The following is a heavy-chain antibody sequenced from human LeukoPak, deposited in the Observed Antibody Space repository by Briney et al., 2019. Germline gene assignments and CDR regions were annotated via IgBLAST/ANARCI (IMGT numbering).Heavy chain of an antibody. CDR2: ISNRGST. Sequence: PTETLSLTCGISGASVRSHFWSWIRQTPGMGLEWIGCISNRGSTAYNPSLRSRVTISVDAPKNEVSLNVRSVSPADTAVYYCAKDVSGTYYAFDVWGQGRTV. J-gene: IGHJ3*01. CDR1: GASVRSHF. CDR3: AKDVSGTYYAFDV. V-gene: IGHV4-59*02. D-gene: IGHD3-22*01.